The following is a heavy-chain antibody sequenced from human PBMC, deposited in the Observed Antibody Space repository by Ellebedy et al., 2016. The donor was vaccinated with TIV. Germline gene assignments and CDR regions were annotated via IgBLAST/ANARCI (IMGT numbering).Heavy chain of an antibody. CDR3: ARGLSSDY. J-gene: IGHJ4*02. Sequence: SETLSLXCAVYGGSFSGYYWSWIRQPPGKGLEWIGEINHSGSTNYNPSLKSRVTISVDTSKNQFSLKLSSVTAADTAVYYCARGLSSDYWGQGTLVTVPS. D-gene: IGHD2-15*01. V-gene: IGHV4-34*01. CDR1: GGSFSGYY. CDR2: INHSGST.